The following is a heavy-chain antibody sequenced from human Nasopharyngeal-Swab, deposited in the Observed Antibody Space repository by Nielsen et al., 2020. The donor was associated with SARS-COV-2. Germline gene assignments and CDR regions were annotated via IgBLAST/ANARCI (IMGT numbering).Heavy chain of an antibody. CDR2: ISYSGNT. Sequence: SETLSLTCTVSGGSISIEDYYWSWVCQHPGKGLEWIGYISYSGNTYYSPSIKSRLAISIDTSRNKFSLKLMSVTAADTAVYYCAGDRARRYFNSWGQGTLVTVSS. CDR3: AGDRARRYFNS. V-gene: IGHV4-31*03. D-gene: IGHD3-10*01. CDR1: GGSISIEDYY. J-gene: IGHJ4*02.